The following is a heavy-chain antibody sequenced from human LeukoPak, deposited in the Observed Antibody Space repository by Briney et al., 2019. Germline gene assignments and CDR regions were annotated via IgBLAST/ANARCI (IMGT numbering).Heavy chain of an antibody. CDR3: AVSSGWYYGMDV. CDR1: GGSFSGYY. Sequence: SETLSLTCAVYGGSFSGYYWSWIRQPPGKGLEWIGEINHSGSTNYNPSLKSRVTISVDTSKNQFSLKLSSVTAADTAVYYCAVSSGWYYGMDVWGQGTTVTDSS. J-gene: IGHJ6*02. CDR2: INHSGST. V-gene: IGHV4-34*01. D-gene: IGHD6-19*01.